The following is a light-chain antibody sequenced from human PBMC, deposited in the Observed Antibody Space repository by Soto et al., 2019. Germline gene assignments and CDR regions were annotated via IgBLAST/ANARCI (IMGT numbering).Light chain of an antibody. CDR3: QQAYSFPLT. J-gene: IGKJ4*01. Sequence: DILMTQSPSSVSASVGDRVTITCRASQGLGVWLGWYQQKPGKAPQLLIFGASGLQTGVPSRFSGSGSGTDFTLTISSLQPEDFATYYCQQAYSFPLTFGGGTKVEIK. V-gene: IGKV1-12*01. CDR2: GAS. CDR1: QGLGVW.